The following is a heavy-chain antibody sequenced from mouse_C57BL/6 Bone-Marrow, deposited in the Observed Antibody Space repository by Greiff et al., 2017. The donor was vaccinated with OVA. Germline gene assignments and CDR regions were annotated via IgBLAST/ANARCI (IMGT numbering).Heavy chain of an antibody. CDR3: ARDRGTGGFAY. D-gene: IGHD4-1*01. CDR2: ISDGGSYT. CDR1: GFTFSSYA. J-gene: IGHJ3*01. Sequence: EVHLVESGGGLVKPGGSLKLSCAASGFTFSSYAMSWVRQTPEKRLEWVATISDGGSYTYYPDNVKGRFTISRDNAKNNLYLQMSHLKSEDTAMYYCARDRGTGGFAYWGQGTLVTVSA. V-gene: IGHV5-4*01.